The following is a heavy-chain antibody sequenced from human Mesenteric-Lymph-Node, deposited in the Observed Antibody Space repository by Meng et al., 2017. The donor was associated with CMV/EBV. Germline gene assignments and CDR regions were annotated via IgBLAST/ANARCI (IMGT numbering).Heavy chain of an antibody. CDR3: AREGGDYINDAFDI. CDR1: GYTFNGYY. V-gene: IGHV1-2*02. D-gene: IGHD2-21*01. Sequence: ASVKVSCKASGYTFNGYYIHWVRQAPGQGLEWMGWINPNSGGTIYAQKFQGRVTVTRDTSISTAYMELSRLRSDDTAVYYCAREGGDYINDAFDIWGQGTMVTVSS. J-gene: IGHJ3*02. CDR2: INPNSGGT.